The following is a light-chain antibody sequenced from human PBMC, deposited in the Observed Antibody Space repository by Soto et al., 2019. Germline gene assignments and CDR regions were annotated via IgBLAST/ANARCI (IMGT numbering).Light chain of an antibody. Sequence: DIQLTQSPIFLSASVGDRVTITCRASQGISSYLAWYQQKPGKAPKLLIYAASTLQSGVPSRFSGSGSGTEFTLTISSRQPEDFATYYCQHLNGYPLTFGGGTKVEIK. CDR1: QGISSY. CDR2: AAS. CDR3: QHLNGYPLT. V-gene: IGKV1-9*01. J-gene: IGKJ4*01.